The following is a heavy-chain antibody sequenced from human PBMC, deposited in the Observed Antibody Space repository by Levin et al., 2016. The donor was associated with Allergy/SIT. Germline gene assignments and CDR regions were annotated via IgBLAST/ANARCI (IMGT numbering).Heavy chain of an antibody. CDR3: ARVRIQLWLQAFDI. Sequence: WIRQPPGKGLEWVSRINIDASSITYADSVKGRFTISRDNRKNTLYLQMNNLRAEDTAVYYCARVRIQLWLQAFDIWGQGTVVTVSS. D-gene: IGHD5-18*01. V-gene: IGHV3-74*03. CDR2: INIDASSI. J-gene: IGHJ3*02.